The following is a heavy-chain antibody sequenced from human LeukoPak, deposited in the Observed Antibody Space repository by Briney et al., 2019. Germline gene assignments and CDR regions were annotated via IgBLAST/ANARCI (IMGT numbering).Heavy chain of an antibody. J-gene: IGHJ4*02. CDR3: ARVGTEQQLVH. CDR1: GGSISSYY. CDR2: IYYSGST. V-gene: IGHV4-59*12. D-gene: IGHD6-13*01. Sequence: PSETLSLTCTVSGGSISSYYWSWIRQPPGKGLEWIGYIYYSGSTNYNPSLKSRVTISVDTSKNQFSLKLSSVTAADTAVYYCARVGTEQQLVHWGQGTLVTVSS.